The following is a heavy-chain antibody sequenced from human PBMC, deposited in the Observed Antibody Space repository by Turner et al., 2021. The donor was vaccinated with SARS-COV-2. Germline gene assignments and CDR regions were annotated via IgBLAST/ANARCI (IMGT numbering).Heavy chain of an antibody. Sequence: QVHLQQWGAGLLKPSETLSLTCAVYGGSFSGYYCTWIRQPPGKGLEWIGEIPPSGSTYYNPSLKSRVTISQVTSKSQFSLTLSSVTAADTAVYHCSRGDDSRKSGLLWGQGTLVTVSS. CDR3: SRGDDSRKSGLL. V-gene: IGHV4-34*01. CDR1: GGSFSGYY. CDR2: IPPSGST. J-gene: IGHJ4*02. D-gene: IGHD2-21*02.